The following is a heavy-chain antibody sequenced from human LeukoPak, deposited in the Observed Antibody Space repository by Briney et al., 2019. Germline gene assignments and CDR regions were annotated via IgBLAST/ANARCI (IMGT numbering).Heavy chain of an antibody. CDR1: GGSFSGYY. Sequence: PSETLSLTCAVYGGSFSGYYWSWIRQPPGKGLEWIGEINHSGSTNYNPSLKGRVTMSVDTSNNQFSLRLTSVTAADTAVYYCARADCSTTSCPMDVWGQGATVTVSS. V-gene: IGHV4-34*01. CDR3: ARADCSTTSCPMDV. J-gene: IGHJ6*02. CDR2: INHSGST. D-gene: IGHD2-2*01.